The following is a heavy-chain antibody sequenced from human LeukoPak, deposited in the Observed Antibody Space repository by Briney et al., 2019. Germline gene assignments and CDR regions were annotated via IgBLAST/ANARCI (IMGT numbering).Heavy chain of an antibody. CDR3: AGCRFLEWFLECDLDL. V-gene: IGHV1-69*10. CDR1: AYTFTGYY. D-gene: IGHD3-3*01. J-gene: IGHJ4*02. CDR2: IIPILGIA. Sequence: EASVTVSCKASAYTFTGYYMYCVRQAPGQGLEWMGRIIPILGIANYAQKFQGRVTITADKSTSTAYMELSSLRSEDTAVYYCAGCRFLEWFLECDLDLWGQGTLVTVSS.